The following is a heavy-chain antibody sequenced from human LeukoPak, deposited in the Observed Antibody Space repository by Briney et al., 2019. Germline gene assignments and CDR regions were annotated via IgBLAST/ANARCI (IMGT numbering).Heavy chain of an antibody. CDR2: IKQDGSEK. V-gene: IGHV3-7*03. CDR1: GFTFSSYW. CDR3: AKAGSISWYDH. D-gene: IGHD6-13*01. Sequence: GGSLRLSCAASGFTFSSYWMSWVRQAPGKGREWVANIKQDGSEKNYVDSVKGQFTISRDNSKNTLYLQMNSLRVEDTATYYCAKAGSISWYDHWGQGTLVTVS. J-gene: IGHJ5*02.